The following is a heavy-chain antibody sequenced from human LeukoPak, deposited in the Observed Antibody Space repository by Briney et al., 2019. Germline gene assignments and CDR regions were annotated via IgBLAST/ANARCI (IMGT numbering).Heavy chain of an antibody. V-gene: IGHV1-3*03. Sequence: ASVKVSCKASGYTFTSYAMHWVRQAPGQRLEWMGWINAGNGNTKYSQEFQGRVTITRDTSASTAYMELSSLRSEDMAVYYCARALVVSGGNDAFDIWGQGTMVTVSS. CDR2: INAGNGNT. CDR1: GYTFTSYA. D-gene: IGHD2-21*01. J-gene: IGHJ3*02. CDR3: ARALVVSGGNDAFDI.